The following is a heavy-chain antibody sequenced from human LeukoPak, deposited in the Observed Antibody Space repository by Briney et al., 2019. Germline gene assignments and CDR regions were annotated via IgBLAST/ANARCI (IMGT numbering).Heavy chain of an antibody. J-gene: IGHJ6*02. CDR3: ARDKTNGSGYYYYYGMDV. V-gene: IGHV4-31*03. Sequence: SETLSLTCTVSGGSISSGGYYWSWIRQHPGKGLEWIGYIYYSGSTYYNPSLKSRVTISVDTSKNEFSLKLSSVTAADTAVYYCARDKTNGSGYYYYYGMDVWGPGTTVTVSS. CDR2: IYYSGST. D-gene: IGHD2-8*01. CDR1: GGSISSGGYY.